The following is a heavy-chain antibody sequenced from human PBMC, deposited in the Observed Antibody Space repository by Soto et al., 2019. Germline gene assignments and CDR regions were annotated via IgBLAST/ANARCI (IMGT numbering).Heavy chain of an antibody. D-gene: IGHD6-19*01. CDR1: GFSFSSYA. CDR3: ARDMYSSDYFVKWFAP. J-gene: IGHJ5*02. Sequence: QVRLVESGGGVVQPGRSLRLSCTASGFSFSSYAMYRFRQPPGKGLEWVAVISHDGINKHYADSVKGRVTVSRDNSNHSLDLQLNSLRGEDTAMYYCARDMYSSDYFVKWFAPWGQGTLVTVSS. V-gene: IGHV3-30-3*01. CDR2: ISHDGINK.